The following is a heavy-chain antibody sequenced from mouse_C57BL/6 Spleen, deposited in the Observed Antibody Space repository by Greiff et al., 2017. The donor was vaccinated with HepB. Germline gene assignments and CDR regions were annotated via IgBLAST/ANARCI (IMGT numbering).Heavy chain of an antibody. V-gene: IGHV1-19*01. D-gene: IGHD1-1*01. Sequence: EVKLMESGPVLVKPGASVKMSCKASGYTFTDYYMNWVKQSHGKSLEWIGVINPSNGGTSYNQKFKGKATLTVDKSSSTAYMELNSLTSEDSAVYYCARFGSSSSFAYWGQGTLVTVSA. J-gene: IGHJ3*01. CDR1: GYTFTDYY. CDR3: ARFGSSSSFAY. CDR2: INPSNGGT.